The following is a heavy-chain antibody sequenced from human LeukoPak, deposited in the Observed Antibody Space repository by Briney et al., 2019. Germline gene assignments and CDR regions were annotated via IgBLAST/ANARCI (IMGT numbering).Heavy chain of an antibody. V-gene: IGHV1-18*01. CDR3: ARDLPYGSSDRTPFDY. CDR1: GYTFTGYH. J-gene: IGHJ4*02. CDR2: ISAYNGNT. D-gene: IGHD6-6*01. Sequence: ASVKVSCKASGYTFTGYHMHWVRQAPGQGLEWMGWISAYNGNTNYAQKLQGRVTMTTDTSTSTAYMELRSLRSDDTAVYYCARDLPYGSSDRTPFDYWGQGTLVTVSS.